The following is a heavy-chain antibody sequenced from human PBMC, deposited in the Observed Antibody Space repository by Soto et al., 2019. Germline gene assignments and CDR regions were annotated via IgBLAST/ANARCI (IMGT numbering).Heavy chain of an antibody. CDR3: AKMGSWLSNGMDV. V-gene: IGHV5-51*01. CDR1: GYRFTSYW. CDR2: IYPGDSDT. Sequence: PGESLKISCKGSGYRFTSYWIGWVRQMPGKGLEWMGIIYPGDSDTRYSPSFQGQVTISRDNSKNTLYLQMNSLRAEDTAVYYCAKMGSWLSNGMDVWGQGTTVTVSS. D-gene: IGHD3-10*01. J-gene: IGHJ6*02.